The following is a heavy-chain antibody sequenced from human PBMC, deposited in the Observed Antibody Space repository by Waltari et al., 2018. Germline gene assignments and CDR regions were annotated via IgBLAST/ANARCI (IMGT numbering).Heavy chain of an antibody. J-gene: IGHJ4*02. CDR3: TTDLLDTAMVNHGDY. D-gene: IGHD5-18*01. V-gene: IGHV3-33*08. Sequence: QVQLVESGGGVVQPGRSLRLSCAASGFTFSSYGMHWVRQAPGKGLEWVAVIWYDGSNKYYADSVKGRFTISRDNSKNTLYLQMNSLKTEDTAVYYCTTDLLDTAMVNHGDYWGQGTLVTVSS. CDR1: GFTFSSYG. CDR2: IWYDGSNK.